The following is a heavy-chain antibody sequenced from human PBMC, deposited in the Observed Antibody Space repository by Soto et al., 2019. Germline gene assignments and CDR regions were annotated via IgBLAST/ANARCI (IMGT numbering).Heavy chain of an antibody. Sequence: PSETLSLTCTVSGGSISSGDYYWSWIRQPPGKGLEWIGYIYYSGSTYYNPSLKSRVTISVDTSKNQFSLKLSSVTAVDTAVYYCARDGPDSSGYYLIDYWGQGTLVTVSS. V-gene: IGHV4-30-4*01. CDR2: IYYSGST. J-gene: IGHJ4*02. D-gene: IGHD3-22*01. CDR3: ARDGPDSSGYYLIDY. CDR1: GGSISSGDYY.